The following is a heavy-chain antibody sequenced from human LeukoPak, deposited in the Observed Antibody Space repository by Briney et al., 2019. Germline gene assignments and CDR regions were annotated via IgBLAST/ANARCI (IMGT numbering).Heavy chain of an antibody. CDR2: ISSSGSTI. CDR3: ARGQVVVVAARENWFDP. D-gene: IGHD2-15*01. V-gene: IGHV3-48*03. CDR1: GFTFSSYE. Sequence: GGSLRLSCAASGFTFSSYEMNWVRQAPGKGPEWVSYISSSGSTIYYADSVKGRFTISRDNAKNSLYLQMNSLRAEDTAVYYCARGQVVVVAARENWFDPWGQGTLVTVSS. J-gene: IGHJ5*02.